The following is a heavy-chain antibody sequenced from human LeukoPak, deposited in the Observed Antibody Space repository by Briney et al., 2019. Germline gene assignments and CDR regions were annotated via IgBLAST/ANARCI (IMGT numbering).Heavy chain of an antibody. V-gene: IGHV4-30-4*01. Sequence: SQTLSLTCTVSGGSISSGDYYWSWIRQPPGKGLEWIGYIYYSGSTYYNPSLKSRVTISVDTSKNQFSLKLSFVTAADTAVYYCASSAYYYDSSGYYTNYYYFDYWGQGTLVTVSS. CDR1: GGSISSGDYY. D-gene: IGHD3-22*01. J-gene: IGHJ4*02. CDR2: IYYSGST. CDR3: ASSAYYYDSSGYYTNYYYFDY.